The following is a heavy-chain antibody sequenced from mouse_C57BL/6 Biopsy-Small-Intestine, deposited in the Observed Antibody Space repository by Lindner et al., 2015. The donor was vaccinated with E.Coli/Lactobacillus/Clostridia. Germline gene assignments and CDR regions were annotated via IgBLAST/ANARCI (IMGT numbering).Heavy chain of an antibody. CDR3: VRQEASNWASYWYLDV. CDR2: IRTKSNDYAT. D-gene: IGHD4-1*01. Sequence: VQLQESGGGLVQPKGSLKLSCAASGFSFKTYTMNWVRQAPGKGLEWVARIRTKSNDYATYYADSVKDRFTISRDDSEGMLYLQMNNLKTEDTAMYYCVRQEASNWASYWYLDVWGTGTTVTVSS. CDR1: GFSFKTYT. J-gene: IGHJ1*03. V-gene: IGHV10-1*01.